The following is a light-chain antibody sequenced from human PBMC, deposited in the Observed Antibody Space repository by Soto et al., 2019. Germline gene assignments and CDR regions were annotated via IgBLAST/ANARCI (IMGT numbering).Light chain of an antibody. V-gene: IGKV1-39*01. CDR3: QQSYNTPIT. J-gene: IGKJ5*01. CDR2: AAS. CDR1: QTISNY. Sequence: DIQMTQSPSSLSASVGDRVTITCRASQTISNYLNWYQQKPGKAPNLLIVAASSLQSGVPSRFSGSGSGTGFTLTINSVQPEDFATYYCQQSYNTPITFGQRRLPEVK.